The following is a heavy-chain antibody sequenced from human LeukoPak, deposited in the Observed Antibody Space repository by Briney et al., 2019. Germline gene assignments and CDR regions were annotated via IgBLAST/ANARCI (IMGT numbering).Heavy chain of an antibody. CDR3: ATHRANDYGDPDDAFDI. D-gene: IGHD4-17*01. CDR1: GGSISSYY. CDR2: IYYSGST. Sequence: PSETLSLTCPVSGGSISSYYWSWIRQPPGKGLEWIGYIYYSGSTNYNPSLKRRVTISVDTSKNQFSLKLSSVTAADTAVYYCATHRANDYGDPDDAFDIWGQGTMVTVSS. V-gene: IGHV4-59*01. J-gene: IGHJ3*02.